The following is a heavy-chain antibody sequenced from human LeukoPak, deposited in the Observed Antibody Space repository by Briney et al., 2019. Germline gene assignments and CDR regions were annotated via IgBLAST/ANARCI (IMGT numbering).Heavy chain of an antibody. V-gene: IGHV3-7*01. J-gene: IGHJ4*02. D-gene: IGHD3-22*01. Sequence: PGGSLRLSCAASGFTFSSYWMSWVRQAAGKGLEWVANIKQDGSEKYYVDSVKGRFTISRDNAKNSLYLQMNSLRAEDTAVYYCAREAAYYYDSSGYHSDYWGQGTLVTVSS. CDR3: AREAAYYYDSSGYHSDY. CDR2: IKQDGSEK. CDR1: GFTFSSYW.